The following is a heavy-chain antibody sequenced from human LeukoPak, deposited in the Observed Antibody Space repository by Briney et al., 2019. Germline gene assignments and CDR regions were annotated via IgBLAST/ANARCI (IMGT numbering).Heavy chain of an antibody. CDR2: ITNSGSTI. CDR1: GFTFSDYY. J-gene: IGHJ6*03. CDR3: ARGGYSSSSYFYYYMDV. V-gene: IGHV3-11*04. D-gene: IGHD6-6*01. Sequence: PGGSLRLSCAASGFTFSDYYMSWIRQAPGKGLEWVSYITNSGSTIYYADSMKGRFTLSRDNTKNSLYLQMNSLRDEDTAVYYCARGGYSSSSYFYYYMDVWGKGTTVTVSS.